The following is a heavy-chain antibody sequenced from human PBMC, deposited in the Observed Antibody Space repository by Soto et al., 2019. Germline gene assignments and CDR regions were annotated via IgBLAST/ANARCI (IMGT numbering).Heavy chain of an antibody. Sequence: QVQLQQWGAGLLKPSETLSLTCAVYGGSFSDYYWSWIRQPPGKGLEWIGEINHRGSTNYNPSLKSRVTISVDTSKNQSSLKLSSVTAADTAVYYCARPAIAATVSAFDYWGQGTLVTVSS. CDR3: ARPAIAATVSAFDY. CDR2: INHRGST. J-gene: IGHJ4*02. CDR1: GGSFSDYY. V-gene: IGHV4-34*01. D-gene: IGHD6-13*01.